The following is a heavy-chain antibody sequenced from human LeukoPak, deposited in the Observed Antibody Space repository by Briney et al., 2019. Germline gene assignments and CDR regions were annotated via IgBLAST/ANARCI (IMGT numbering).Heavy chain of an antibody. CDR1: GFTFGDYA. D-gene: IGHD6-6*01. Sequence: GGSLRLSCTASGFTFGDYAMSWVRQAPGKGLEWVGFIRSKAYGGTTEYAASVKGRFTISRDDSKSIAYLQMNSLKTEDTAVYYCTRETEGGYSSSSSDAFDIWGQGTMVTVSS. CDR2: IRSKAYGGTT. J-gene: IGHJ3*02. V-gene: IGHV3-49*04. CDR3: TRETEGGYSSSSSDAFDI.